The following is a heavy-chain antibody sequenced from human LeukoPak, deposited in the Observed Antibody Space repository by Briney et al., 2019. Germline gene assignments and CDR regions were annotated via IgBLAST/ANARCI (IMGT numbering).Heavy chain of an antibody. D-gene: IGHD3-22*01. CDR3: AKSITMIVVVKYAFDI. J-gene: IGHJ3*02. Sequence: GGSLRLSCAASGFTFSSYAMSWVRQAPGKGLEWVSAISGSGGSTYYADSVKGRFTISRDNSKNTLYLQMNSLRAEDTAVYYCAKSITMIVVVKYAFDIWGQGTMVTVSS. CDR2: ISGSGGST. V-gene: IGHV3-23*01. CDR1: GFTFSSYA.